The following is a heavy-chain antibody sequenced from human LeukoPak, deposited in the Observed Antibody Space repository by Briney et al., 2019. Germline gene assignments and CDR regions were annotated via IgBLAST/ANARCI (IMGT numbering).Heavy chain of an antibody. CDR2: INSDGSNT. J-gene: IGHJ4*02. V-gene: IGHV3-74*01. D-gene: IGHD3-10*01. Sequence: GGPLRLSCAASGFTLSSYWMHWVRQAPGKGLVWVSLINSDGSNTIYADSVKGRFTISRDNAKNTLYLQMNSLRAEDTAVYYCARDRGGTFDYWGQGTLVTVSS. CDR1: GFTLSSYW. CDR3: ARDRGGTFDY.